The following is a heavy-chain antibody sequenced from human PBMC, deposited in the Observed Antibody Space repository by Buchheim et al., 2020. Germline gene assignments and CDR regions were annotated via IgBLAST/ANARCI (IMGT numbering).Heavy chain of an antibody. V-gene: IGHV3-66*01. D-gene: IGHD5-24*01. J-gene: IGHJ2*01. CDR2: IYSGGST. CDR3: ARFKRRDGDGGRAWYFDL. CDR1: GFTVRSNY. Sequence: EVQLVESGGGLVQPGGSLRLSCAASGFTVRSNYMSWVRQAPGKGLEWVSVIYSGGSTYYADPVKGRFTISSDKSKNKPFLQMNSLRAEDTAVYYCARFKRRDGDGGRAWYFDLWGRGTL.